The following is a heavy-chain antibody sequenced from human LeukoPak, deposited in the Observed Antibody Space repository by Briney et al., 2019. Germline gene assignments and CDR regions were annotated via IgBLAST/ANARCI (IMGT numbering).Heavy chain of an antibody. V-gene: IGHV1-69*05. CDR3: ARAEDGGIWFGELLLNY. D-gene: IGHD3-10*01. CDR1: GGTFISYA. Sequence: SVKVSCKASGGTFISYAISWVRQAPGQGREWMGGIIPIFGTANYAQKFQGRVTITTDESTSAAYMELSSLRSEDTAVYYRARAEDGGIWFGELLLNYWGQGTLVTVSS. CDR2: IIPIFGTA. J-gene: IGHJ4*02.